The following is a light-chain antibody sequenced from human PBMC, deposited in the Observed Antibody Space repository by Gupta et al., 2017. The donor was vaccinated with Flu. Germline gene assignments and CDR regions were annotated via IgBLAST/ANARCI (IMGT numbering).Light chain of an antibody. Sequence: RVTFSCSGGNSNIGINYVYWYQQLPGAAPKLLIYRSNQRPSGVPDRFSGSKSGTSASLAISGLRSEDEAEYYGAAWDDSRSGVVFGGGTKLTGL. V-gene: IGLV1-47*01. CDR2: RSN. CDR1: NSNIGINY. J-gene: IGLJ2*01. CDR3: AAWDDSRSGVV.